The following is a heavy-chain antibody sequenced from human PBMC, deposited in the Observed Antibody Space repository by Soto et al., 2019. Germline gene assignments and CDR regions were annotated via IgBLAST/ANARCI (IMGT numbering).Heavy chain of an antibody. D-gene: IGHD3-10*01. V-gene: IGHV3-23*01. J-gene: IGHJ4*02. CDR1: GFTFSSYA. Sequence: EVQLLESGGGLVQPGGSLRLSCAASGFTFSSYAMSWVRQAPGKGLEWVSAISGSGGSTYYADSVKGRFTISRDNSKNTLYLHMNSLRAEDTAVYYCAKDCKWFGEALNWGQGTLVTVSS. CDR2: ISGSGGST. CDR3: AKDCKWFGEALN.